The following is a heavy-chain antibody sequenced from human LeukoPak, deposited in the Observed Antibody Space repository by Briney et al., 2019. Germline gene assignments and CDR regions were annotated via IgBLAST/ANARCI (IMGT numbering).Heavy chain of an antibody. CDR1: GYTFTGYH. V-gene: IGHV1-2*02. D-gene: IGHD6-19*01. CDR3: ARDSGSSGWDPTSFLDY. J-gene: IGHJ4*02. Sequence: ASVKVSCKASGYTFTGYHIHWVRQAPGEGVEWMGWTNPNSGGANSAQKYLGRVSMTRDTSISTVYMDLTSLRSDDTAVYYCARDSGSSGWDPTSFLDYWGRGTLVTVSS. CDR2: TNPNSGGA.